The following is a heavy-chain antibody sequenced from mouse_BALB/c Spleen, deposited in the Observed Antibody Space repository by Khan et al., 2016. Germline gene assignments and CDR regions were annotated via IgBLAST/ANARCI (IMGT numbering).Heavy chain of an antibody. CDR3: TKGWADY. J-gene: IGHJ2*01. Sequence: EVKLEESGGGLVQPGGSMKLSCVASGFTFSNYWMNWVRQSPEKGLEWVAEIRVKSNNYATHYAESVKGRFTISRDGSKSSVNQQMNNLRGEDTGIYYCTKGWADYWRQGTTLPVSS. D-gene: IGHD3-3*01. V-gene: IGHV6-6*02. CDR2: IRVKSNNYAT. CDR1: GFTFSNYW.